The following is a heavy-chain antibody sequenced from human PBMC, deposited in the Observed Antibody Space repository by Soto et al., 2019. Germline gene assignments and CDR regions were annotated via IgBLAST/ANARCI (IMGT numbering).Heavy chain of an antibody. D-gene: IGHD3-16*02. Sequence: PSETRSLTCAVYGGSFSGYYWSWIRQPPGKGLEWIGEINHSGSTNYNPSLKSRVTISVDTSKNQFSLKLSSVTAADTAVYYCARVPRASRDYVWGSYRRQRGYFDYWGQGTLVTVSS. CDR1: GGSFSGYY. CDR2: INHSGST. J-gene: IGHJ4*02. CDR3: ARVPRASRDYVWGSYRRQRGYFDY. V-gene: IGHV4-34*01.